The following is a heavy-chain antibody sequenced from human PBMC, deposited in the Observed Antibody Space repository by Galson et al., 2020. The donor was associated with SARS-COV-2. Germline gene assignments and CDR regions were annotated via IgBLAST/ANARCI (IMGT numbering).Heavy chain of an antibody. CDR2: RKQDGSEK. D-gene: IGHD3-22*01. Sequence: GEYRKIYGAAAGLTFSSDWMSWGSQAAGKGLEWVANRKQDGSEKDYVDSVKGRFTISRDNAKNSLYLEMNSMRAEDTAVYYCARNHDSSGYYYEIDYWGQGTLVTVSS. J-gene: IGHJ4*02. CDR1: GLTFSSDW. CDR3: ARNHDSSGYYYEIDY. V-gene: IGHV3-7*01.